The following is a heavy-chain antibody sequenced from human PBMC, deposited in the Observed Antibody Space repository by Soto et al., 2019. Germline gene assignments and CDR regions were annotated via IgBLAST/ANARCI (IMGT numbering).Heavy chain of an antibody. D-gene: IGHD6-6*01. CDR3: AKPQSIQDYYYGMDV. J-gene: IGHJ6*02. Sequence: PVKASSKDSGGTLSSNAISWLQQSHEQGLEWMGGIIAIFGTADYAQKFQGRVTITADESTSTAYMELSSLRSEDTAVYYCAKPQSIQDYYYGMDVWGQGTTVTVSS. V-gene: IGHV1-69*13. CDR2: IIAIFGTA. CDR1: GGTLSSNA.